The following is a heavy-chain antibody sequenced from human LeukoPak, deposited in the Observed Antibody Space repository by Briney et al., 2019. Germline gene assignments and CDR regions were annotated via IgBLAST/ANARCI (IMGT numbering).Heavy chain of an antibody. CDR3: VRDQRRRQSIWAFDI. CDR2: IFQSETT. V-gene: IGHV4-38-2*02. Sequence: SETLSLTCAVSGYFISSGYYWGWIRQPPGKGLEWIGNIFQSETTHYNPSLKSRVTISVDTSKNQFSLKLSSVTAADTAVYYCVRDQRRRQSIWAFDIWGQGTMVTVSS. D-gene: IGHD5-24*01. J-gene: IGHJ3*02. CDR1: GYFISSGYY.